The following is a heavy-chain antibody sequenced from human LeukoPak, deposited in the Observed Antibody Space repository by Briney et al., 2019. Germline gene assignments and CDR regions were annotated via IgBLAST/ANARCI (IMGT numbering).Heavy chain of an antibody. CDR2: ISWNSGSI. V-gene: IGHV3-9*01. J-gene: IGHJ4*02. D-gene: IGHD2-2*01. CDR3: AKVQYQLLSDILGSYFDY. CDR1: GFTFDDYA. Sequence: PGGSLRLSCAASGFTFDDYAMHWVRHAPGKGLEWVSGISWNSGSIGYADSVKGRFTISRDNAKNSLYLQMNSLRAEDTALYYCAKVQYQLLSDILGSYFDYWGQGTLVTVSS.